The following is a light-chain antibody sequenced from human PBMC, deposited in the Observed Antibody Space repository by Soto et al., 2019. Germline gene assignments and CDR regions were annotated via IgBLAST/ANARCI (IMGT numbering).Light chain of an antibody. Sequence: EIVLTQSPGTLSLSPGERATLSCRASQSVTNSRLAWYQQKPGQAPKVLIYGGSNRATGIPDRFSGSGSGTDFTLTISRLEPEDFAVYYCQQYGSSPGNTFGQGTKLEIK. CDR1: QSVTNSR. CDR3: QQYGSSPGNT. V-gene: IGKV3-20*01. J-gene: IGKJ2*01. CDR2: GGS.